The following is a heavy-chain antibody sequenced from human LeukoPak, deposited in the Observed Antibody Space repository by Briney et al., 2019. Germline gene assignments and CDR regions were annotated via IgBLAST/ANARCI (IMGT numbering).Heavy chain of an antibody. CDR2: ITSNGGSA. CDR3: VKDSLMVRGASFDY. V-gene: IGHV3-64D*06. Sequence: AGALRLSCSASGFSFSGYPMHWVRQAPGKGLQYLSTITSNGGSAYYADSVQGRFTISRDNSKNTLYLQMSSLRAEDTAVYYCVKDSLMVRGASFDYWGQGTLVTVSS. CDR1: GFSFSGYP. D-gene: IGHD3-10*01. J-gene: IGHJ4*02.